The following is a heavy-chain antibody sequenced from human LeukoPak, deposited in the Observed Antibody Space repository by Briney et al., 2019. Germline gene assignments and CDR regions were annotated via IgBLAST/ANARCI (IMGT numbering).Heavy chain of an antibody. J-gene: IGHJ4*02. CDR2: IYPGDSDT. V-gene: IGHV5-51*01. D-gene: IGHD1-26*01. CDR1: GYTFTSYW. CDR3: ASLGPSGSDPMDY. Sequence: KLGESLKISCKGSGYTFTSYWIDWVRQMPGKGLEWMGIIYPGDSDTRHSPSFQGQVTISADKSISTAYLQWSSLKASDTAMYYCASLGPSGSDPMDYWGQGTLVTVSS.